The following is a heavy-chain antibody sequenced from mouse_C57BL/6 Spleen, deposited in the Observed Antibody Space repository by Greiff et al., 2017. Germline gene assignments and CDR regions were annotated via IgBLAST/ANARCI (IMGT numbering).Heavy chain of an antibody. J-gene: IGHJ1*03. CDR1: GYTFTSYW. CDR2: IYPGSGST. CDR3: AKEPIFCWYFDV. Sequence: QVHVKQPGAELVKPGASVKMSCKASGYTFTSYWITWVKQRPGQGLEWIGDIYPGSGSTNYNEKFKSKATLTVDTSSSTAYMQLSSLTSEDSAVYYWAKEPIFCWYFDVWGTGTTVTVSS. D-gene: IGHD6-5*01. V-gene: IGHV1-55*01.